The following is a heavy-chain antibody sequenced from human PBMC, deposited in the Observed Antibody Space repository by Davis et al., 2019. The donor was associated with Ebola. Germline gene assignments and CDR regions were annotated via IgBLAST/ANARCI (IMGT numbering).Heavy chain of an antibody. CDR1: GGSISSYY. CDR3: ARHAPAYYYDSSGYYTRLAYFQH. J-gene: IGHJ1*01. Sequence: SETLSLTCTVSGGSISSYYWSWIRQPPGKGLEWIGYIYYSGSTNYNPSLKSRVTISVDTSKNQFSLKLSSVTAADTAVYYCARHAPAYYYDSSGYYTRLAYFQHWGQGTLVTVSS. CDR2: IYYSGST. D-gene: IGHD3-22*01. V-gene: IGHV4-59*08.